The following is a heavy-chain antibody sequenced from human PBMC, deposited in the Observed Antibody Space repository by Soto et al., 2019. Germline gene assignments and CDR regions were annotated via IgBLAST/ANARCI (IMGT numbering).Heavy chain of an antibody. CDR2: IDPSESYT. Sequence: GESLKISCTRSGYSFTSYWISWVRQMPGTGLEWMGRIDPSESYTNYSPSFQGHVTISADKSISTAYLQWSSLKASDTAMYYCARHKTYDSSGYYSPGFGYWGQGTLVTVSS. CDR3: ARHKTYDSSGYYSPGFGY. D-gene: IGHD3-22*01. V-gene: IGHV5-10-1*01. J-gene: IGHJ4*02. CDR1: GYSFTSYW.